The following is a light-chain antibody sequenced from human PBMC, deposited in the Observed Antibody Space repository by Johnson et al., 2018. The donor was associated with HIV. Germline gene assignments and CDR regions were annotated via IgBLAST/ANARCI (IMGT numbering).Light chain of an antibody. CDR1: SSNIGTND. V-gene: IGLV1-51*02. Sequence: HSVLTQPPSVSAAPGQKVTVSCSGSSSNIGTNDVSWYQQFPGAAPKLLIYENNKRPSGIPDRFSGSKSGTSATLGITGLQTGDEAEYYCATRVRSLTIGGVFGTGTKVTVL. CDR2: ENN. J-gene: IGLJ1*01. CDR3: ATRVRSLTIGGV.